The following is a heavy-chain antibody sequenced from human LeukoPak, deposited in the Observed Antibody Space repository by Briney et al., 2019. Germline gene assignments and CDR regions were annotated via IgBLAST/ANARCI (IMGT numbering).Heavy chain of an antibody. Sequence: LSLTCAVSGGSLSSSNWWSWVRQAPGKGLEWVAVISYDGSNKYYADSVKGRFTISRDNSKNTLYLQMNSLRAEDTAVYYCARATTARSYGMDVWSQGTTVTVSS. CDR1: GGSLSSSN. CDR2: ISYDGSNK. J-gene: IGHJ6*02. CDR3: ARATTARSYGMDV. V-gene: IGHV3-30-3*01. D-gene: IGHD4-17*01.